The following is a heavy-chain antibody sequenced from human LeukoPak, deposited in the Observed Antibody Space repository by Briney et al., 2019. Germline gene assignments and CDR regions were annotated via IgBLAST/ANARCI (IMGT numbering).Heavy chain of an antibody. Sequence: GGSLRLSCAASGFTFSSYSMNWVRQAPGRGLEWVSSISSSSSYIYYADSVKGRFTISRDNAKNSLYLQMNSLRAEDTAVYYCARGTYYYDSSGYYYVVDYWGQGTLVTVSS. CDR3: ARGTYYYDSSGYYYVVDY. CDR2: ISSSSSYI. J-gene: IGHJ4*02. D-gene: IGHD3-22*01. V-gene: IGHV3-21*01. CDR1: GFTFSSYS.